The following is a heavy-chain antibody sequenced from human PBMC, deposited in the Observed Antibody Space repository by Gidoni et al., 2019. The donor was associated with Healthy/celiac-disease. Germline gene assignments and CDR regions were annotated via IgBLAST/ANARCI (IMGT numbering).Heavy chain of an antibody. CDR3: AKAGEQWLALGGIDY. CDR2: ISYDGSNK. D-gene: IGHD6-19*01. CDR1: GCTFSSYG. V-gene: IGHV3-30*18. J-gene: IGHJ4*02. Sequence: QVQLVESGGGVVQPGRSLRLSCAASGCTFSSYGMHWVRQAPGKGLEWVAFISYDGSNKYYADSVKGRFTISRDNSKNTLYLQMNSLRAEDTAVYYCAKAGEQWLALGGIDYWGQGTLVTVSS.